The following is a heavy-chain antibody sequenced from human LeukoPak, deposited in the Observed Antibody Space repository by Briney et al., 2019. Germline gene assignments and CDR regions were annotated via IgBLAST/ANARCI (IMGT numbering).Heavy chain of an antibody. CDR2: INPNSGGT. CDR3: ARGKDDYGDRGAPDY. V-gene: IGHV1-2*06. D-gene: IGHD4-17*01. J-gene: IGHJ4*02. Sequence: GASVKVSCKASGYTFTGYYMHWVRQAPGQGLEWMGRINPNSGGTNYAQKFQGRVTMTRDTSISTAYMELSRLRSDDTAVYYCARGKDDYGDRGAPDYWGQGTLVTVSS. CDR1: GYTFTGYY.